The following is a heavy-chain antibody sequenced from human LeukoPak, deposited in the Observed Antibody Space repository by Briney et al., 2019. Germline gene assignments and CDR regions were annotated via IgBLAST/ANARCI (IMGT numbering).Heavy chain of an antibody. J-gene: IGHJ3*01. CDR3: ARSTAMVTWGSFDV. V-gene: IGHV3-43*01. CDR2: ITWDGGTS. D-gene: IGHD5-18*01. Sequence: HPGGSLRLSCAASGFAFEDFTMNWVRQAPGKGLKWVSLITWDGGTSYSADSVKGRCTISRDNIKNSLYLQMDSLRSEDTALYYCARSTAMVTWGSFDVWGQGTLVTVSS. CDR1: GFAFEDFT.